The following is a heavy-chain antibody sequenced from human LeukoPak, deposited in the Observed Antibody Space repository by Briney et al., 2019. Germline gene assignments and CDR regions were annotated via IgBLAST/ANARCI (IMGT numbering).Heavy chain of an antibody. Sequence: SETLSLTCTVSGGSISSYYWSWIRQPPGKGLEWIGYIYYSGGTNYNPSLKSRVTISVDTSKNQFSLKLSSVTAADTAVYYCARGLRYFDWLSHNWFDPWGQGTLVTVSS. D-gene: IGHD3-9*01. V-gene: IGHV4-59*08. CDR2: IYYSGGT. CDR1: GGSISSYY. J-gene: IGHJ5*02. CDR3: ARGLRYFDWLSHNWFDP.